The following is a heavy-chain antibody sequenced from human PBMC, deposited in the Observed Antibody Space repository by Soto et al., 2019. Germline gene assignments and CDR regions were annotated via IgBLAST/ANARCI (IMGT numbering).Heavy chain of an antibody. CDR3: ARDYGSSSYAF. Sequence: QVQLVESGGGVVQPGRSLRLSCAASGFTFSSYAMHWVRQAPGKGLGWVSVISYDGSNKYYADSVKCRFTISRDNSKNTLYLQMNSLRAEDTAVYYCARDYGSSSYAFWGQGTLVTVSS. V-gene: IGHV3-30-3*01. CDR1: GFTFSSYA. J-gene: IGHJ4*02. D-gene: IGHD6-13*01. CDR2: ISYDGSNK.